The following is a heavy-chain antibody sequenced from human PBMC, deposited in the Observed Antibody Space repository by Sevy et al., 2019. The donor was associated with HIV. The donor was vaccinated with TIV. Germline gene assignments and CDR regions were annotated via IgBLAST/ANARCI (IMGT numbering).Heavy chain of an antibody. CDR1: GYSFISYC. CDR3: ARQGDLDSFDY. V-gene: IGHV5-51*01. J-gene: IGHJ4*02. CDR2: VCPGDGYI. D-gene: IGHD3-10*01. Sequence: GESLKISCEASGYSFISYCIGWVRQLPGKGLEGRGIVCPGDGYIGYSPSFQGQVTISADKSITTAYLQWSSMKASDTAMYYCARQGDLDSFDYWGQGTLVTVSS.